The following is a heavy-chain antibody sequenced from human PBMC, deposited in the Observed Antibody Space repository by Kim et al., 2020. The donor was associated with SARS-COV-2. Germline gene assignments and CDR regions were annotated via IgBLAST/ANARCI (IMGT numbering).Heavy chain of an antibody. CDR1: GFTFSSYE. CDR2: ISSSGSTI. Sequence: GGSLRLSCAASGFTFSSYEMNWVRQAPGKGLEWVSYISSSGSTIYYADSVKGRFTISRDNAKNSLYLQMNSLRAEDTAVYYCARDTNYYDSSGYLYYYYYGMDVWGQGTPVTVSS. CDR3: ARDTNYYDSSGYLYYYYYGMDV. J-gene: IGHJ6*02. V-gene: IGHV3-48*03. D-gene: IGHD3-22*01.